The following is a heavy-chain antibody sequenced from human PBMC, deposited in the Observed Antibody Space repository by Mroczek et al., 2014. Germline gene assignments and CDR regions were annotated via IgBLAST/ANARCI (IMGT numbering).Heavy chain of an antibody. CDR3: ASPMTPEAPI. V-gene: IGHV3-30-3*01. CDR1: GFTFSSYA. Sequence: QVQLVESGGGVVQPGRSLRLSCAASGFTFSSYAMHWVRQAPGKGLEWVAVISYDGSNKYYADSVKGRFTISRDNSKNTLYLQMNSLRAEDTAVYYCASPMTPEAPIWGQGTMVTVSS. CDR2: ISYDGSNK. J-gene: IGHJ3*02.